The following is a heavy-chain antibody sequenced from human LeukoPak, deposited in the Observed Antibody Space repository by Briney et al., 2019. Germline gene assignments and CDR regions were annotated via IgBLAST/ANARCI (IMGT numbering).Heavy chain of an antibody. Sequence: GGSLRLSCAASGFTFSSYSMSWVRQAPGKGLEWVSSISGSGASTYYADSVKSRFTISRDNSKNTLYLQMNSLRAEDTAVYYCANLHYDILTGYIYYFDYWGQGTLVTVSS. J-gene: IGHJ4*02. V-gene: IGHV3-23*01. CDR2: ISGSGAST. CDR3: ANLHYDILTGYIYYFDY. D-gene: IGHD3-9*01. CDR1: GFTFSSYS.